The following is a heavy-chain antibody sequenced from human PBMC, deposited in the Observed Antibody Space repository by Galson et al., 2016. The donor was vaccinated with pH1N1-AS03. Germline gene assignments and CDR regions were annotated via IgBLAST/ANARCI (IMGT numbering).Heavy chain of an antibody. Sequence: KGLEWVAVISSHGKIDYYADSVRGRFTVSRDNSNNTLYLQMDSLRAEDRAVYYCAKEGSGSVSKFAFDIWGQGTIVTVSS. J-gene: IGHJ3*02. D-gene: IGHD3-10*01. CDR2: ISSHGKID. V-gene: IGHV3-30*18. CDR3: AKEGSGSVSKFAFDI.